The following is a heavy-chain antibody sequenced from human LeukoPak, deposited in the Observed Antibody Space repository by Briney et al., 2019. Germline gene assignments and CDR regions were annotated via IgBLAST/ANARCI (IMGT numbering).Heavy chain of an antibody. J-gene: IGHJ6*03. CDR2: IRYDGSNK. D-gene: IGHD6-19*01. Sequence: GGSPRLSCAASGFTFSSYGMHWVRQAPGKGLEWVAFIRYDGSNKYYADSVKGRFAISRDNSKNTLYLQMNSLRAEDTAVYYCAKGNGWYYYYMDVWGKGTTVTVSS. CDR3: AKGNGWYYYYMDV. CDR1: GFTFSSYG. V-gene: IGHV3-30*02.